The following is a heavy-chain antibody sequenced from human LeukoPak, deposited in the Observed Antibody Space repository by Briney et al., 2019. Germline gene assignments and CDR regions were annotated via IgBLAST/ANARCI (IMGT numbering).Heavy chain of an antibody. CDR1: GFTFSSYS. D-gene: IGHD2-2*01. V-gene: IGHV3-21*01. J-gene: IGHJ4*02. CDR2: ISSSSSYI. CDR3: ARVDLYCSSTSCYSFDY. Sequence: GGSLRLSCAASGFTFSSYSMTWVRQAPGKGLEWVSSISSSSSYIYYADSVKGRFTISRDNAKNSLYLQMNSLRAEDTAVYYCARVDLYCSSTSCYSFDYWGQGTLVTVSS.